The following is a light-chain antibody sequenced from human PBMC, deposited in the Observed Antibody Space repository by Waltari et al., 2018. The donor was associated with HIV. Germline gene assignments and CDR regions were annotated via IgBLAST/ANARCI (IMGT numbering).Light chain of an antibody. CDR1: SSNIGSNS. J-gene: IGLJ2*01. Sequence: QAGLTQPPSASGTPGQRVTISCSGSSSNIGSNSVYWYQQLPGTAPKLLIYRDNQRLSGVPDRFSGSKSGTSASLAISGLRSDDEADYYCATWDDSLSGVVFGGGTKVTVL. V-gene: IGLV1-47*01. CDR3: ATWDDSLSGVV. CDR2: RDN.